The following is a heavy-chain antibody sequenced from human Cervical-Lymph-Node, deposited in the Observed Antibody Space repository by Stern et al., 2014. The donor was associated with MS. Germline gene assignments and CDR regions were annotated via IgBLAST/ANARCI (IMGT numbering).Heavy chain of an antibody. CDR3: AYRPWASKANKWFDP. J-gene: IGHJ5*02. V-gene: IGHV2-5*02. Sequence: ESGPTLVKPTQTLTLTCSFSGFSLTSSGVGVGWIRQPPGKALEWLALIYWEDDKRYSPSLKSRLTITKDTSKNQVVLTMTNMDPMDTATYYCAYRPWASKANKWFDPWGQGILVTVSS. D-gene: IGHD1-26*01. CDR2: IYWEDDK. CDR1: GFSLTSSGVG.